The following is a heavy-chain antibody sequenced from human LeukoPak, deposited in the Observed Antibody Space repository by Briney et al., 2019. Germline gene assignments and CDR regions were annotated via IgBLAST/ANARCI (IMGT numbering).Heavy chain of an antibody. J-gene: IGHJ6*02. V-gene: IGHV3-64*04. CDR3: ARDIYGWGSEDGMDV. Sequence: GGSLRLSCSASGFTFSSYAMHWVRQAPGKGLEYVSAISSNGGSTYYADSVKGRFTISRDNSRNTVYLQMNSLRTEDTAVYYCARDIYGWGSEDGMDVWGQGTTVTVSS. CDR2: ISSNGGST. D-gene: IGHD6-19*01. CDR1: GFTFSSYA.